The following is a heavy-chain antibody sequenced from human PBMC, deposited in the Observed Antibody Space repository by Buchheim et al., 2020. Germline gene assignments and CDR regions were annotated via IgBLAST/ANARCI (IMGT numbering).Heavy chain of an antibody. CDR1: GFTFSSYG. CDR2: ISYDGSNK. CDR3: AKDLRTMVRGVHYYYGMDV. V-gene: IGHV3-30*18. D-gene: IGHD3-10*01. Sequence: QVQLVESGGGVVQPGRSLRLSCAASGFTFSSYGMHWVRQAPGKGLEWVAVISYDGSNKYYADSVKGRFTISRDNYKNTLYLQMNSLRAEDTAVYYCAKDLRTMVRGVHYYYGMDVWGQGTT. J-gene: IGHJ6*02.